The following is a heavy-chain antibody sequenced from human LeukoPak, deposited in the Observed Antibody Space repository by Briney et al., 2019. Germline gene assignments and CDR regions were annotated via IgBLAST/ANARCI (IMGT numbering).Heavy chain of an antibody. Sequence: PGRCLRLSRAASRFTLDDYAMHWVRHAPGKGLGGVSGISWNSGSIGYADSVKGRFTISRDNAKNSLYLQMNSLRAEDTALYFCAKGPLLDYWGQGTLVSVSS. V-gene: IGHV3-9*01. CDR1: RFTLDDYA. CDR2: ISWNSGSI. J-gene: IGHJ4*02. CDR3: AKGPLLDY.